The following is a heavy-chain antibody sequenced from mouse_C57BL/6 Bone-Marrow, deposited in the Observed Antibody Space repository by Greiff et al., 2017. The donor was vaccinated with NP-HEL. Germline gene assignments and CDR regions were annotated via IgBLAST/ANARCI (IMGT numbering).Heavy chain of an antibody. CDR1: GFTFSSYA. CDR3: ARDHYALGY. D-gene: IGHD1-1*02. Sequence: EVHLVESGGGLVKPGGSLKLSCAASGFTFSSYAMSWVRQTPEKRLEWVATISDGGSYTYYPDNVKGRFTISRDNAKNNLYLQMSHLKSEDTAMYYCARDHYALGYWGQGTTLTVSS. V-gene: IGHV5-4*01. J-gene: IGHJ2*01. CDR2: ISDGGSYT.